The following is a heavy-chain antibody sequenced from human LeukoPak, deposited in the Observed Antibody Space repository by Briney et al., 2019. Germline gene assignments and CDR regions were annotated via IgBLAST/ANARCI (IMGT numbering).Heavy chain of an antibody. CDR1: GGSFSGYY. Sequence: SETLSLTCAAYGGSFSGYYWSWIRQPPGKGLEWIGEINHSGSTNYNPSLKSRVTISVDTSKNQFSLKLSSVTAADTAVYYCARSGSYYSNWFDPWGQGTLVTVSS. D-gene: IGHD1-26*01. J-gene: IGHJ5*02. CDR3: ARSGSYYSNWFDP. V-gene: IGHV4-34*01. CDR2: INHSGST.